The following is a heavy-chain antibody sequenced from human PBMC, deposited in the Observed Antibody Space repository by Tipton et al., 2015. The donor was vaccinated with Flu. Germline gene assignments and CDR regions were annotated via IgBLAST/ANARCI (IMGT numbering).Heavy chain of an antibody. D-gene: IGHD4-11*01. CDR1: GDSIASDYY. J-gene: IGHJ5*01. V-gene: IGHV4-38-2*01. CDR3: ARRDYSNYVSVPKNWFDS. CDR2: IHHTGTT. Sequence: LRLSCSVYGDSIASDYYWGWIRQPPGKGLEWIGNIHHTGTTYYNPSLRSRVSIIRDKSKNQFSLKLGFVAAADTAVYYCARRDYSNYVSVPKNWFDSWGQGILVTVSS.